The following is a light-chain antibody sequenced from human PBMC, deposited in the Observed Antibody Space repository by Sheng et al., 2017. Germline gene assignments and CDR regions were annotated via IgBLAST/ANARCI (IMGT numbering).Light chain of an antibody. CDR2: SNS. CDR1: SSNIGASND. J-gene: IGLJ1*01. V-gene: IGLV1-40*01. Sequence: QSVLTQPPSVSGAPGQRVAFSCTGGSSNIGASNDVHWYQQLPGTAPKLIMYSNSNRPSGVPXRFAGSKSGTSASLAITGLQAEDEADYFCQSYDRSLSAYVFGTGTKVIVL. CDR3: QSYDRSLSAYV.